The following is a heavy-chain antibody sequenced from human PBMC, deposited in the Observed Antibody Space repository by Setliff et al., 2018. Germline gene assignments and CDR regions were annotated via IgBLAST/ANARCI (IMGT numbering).Heavy chain of an antibody. D-gene: IGHD1-26*01. J-gene: IGHJ6*03. V-gene: IGHV1-18*01. CDR2: VSGYNGNT. Sequence: ASVKVSCKASGYTFANFGFNWVRQAPGQGLEWVGCVSGYNGNTHYAQKFQGRVTMTEDTSTNTAYMELSSLRSEDTAVYYCATCVGTSWYDYNFYMDVWGIGTTVTVSS. CDR3: ATCVGTSWYDYNFYMDV. CDR1: GYTFANFG.